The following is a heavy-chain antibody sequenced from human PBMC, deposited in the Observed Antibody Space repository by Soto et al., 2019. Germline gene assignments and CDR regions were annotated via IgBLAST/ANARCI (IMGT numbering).Heavy chain of an antibody. V-gene: IGHV3-15*01. CDR3: STAGQWYFWTASDFEH. CDR1: GLSVTNAW. D-gene: IGHD3-3*01. Sequence: EVQLVESGGGLVKPGGSLRLSCAASGLSVTNAWLSWFRQTPGKGLEWVGRSKPKTDRGETIQYAASVKGRFIISRDDSKDILYLEMNSLNTDDTSVYYCSTAGQWYFWTASDFEHWGQGTPVTVSS. CDR2: SKPKTDRGETI. J-gene: IGHJ4*02.